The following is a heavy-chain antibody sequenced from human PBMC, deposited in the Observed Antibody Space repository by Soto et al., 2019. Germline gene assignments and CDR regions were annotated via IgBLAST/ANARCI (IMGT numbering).Heavy chain of an antibody. J-gene: IGHJ4*02. CDR3: AKDLHSGYDSLDY. D-gene: IGHD5-12*01. CDR2: ISYDGGIE. Sequence: QVQLVESGGGVVQPWRSLRLSCVASGFTLSSNAMHWVRQAPGKGLEWVAVISYDGGIEYYADSVKGRFTISRDNSKNTLYLQMNSLRAEDTALYVCAKDLHSGYDSLDYWGQGTLVTVSS. V-gene: IGHV3-30*18. CDR1: GFTLSSNA.